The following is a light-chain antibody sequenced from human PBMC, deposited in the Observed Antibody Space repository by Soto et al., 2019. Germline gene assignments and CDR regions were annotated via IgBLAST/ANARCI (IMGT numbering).Light chain of an antibody. V-gene: IGKV3-20*01. Sequence: EIVLTQSPGTLSLSPGERATLSCRASQSVSSSYLAWYQQKPGQAPRLLIYGASTRATGIPDRFSGSWSGTDFTLTISRLEPEDFAMYYCQQYGSSPRTFGQGTKLEIK. CDR1: QSVSSSY. J-gene: IGKJ2*01. CDR2: GAS. CDR3: QQYGSSPRT.